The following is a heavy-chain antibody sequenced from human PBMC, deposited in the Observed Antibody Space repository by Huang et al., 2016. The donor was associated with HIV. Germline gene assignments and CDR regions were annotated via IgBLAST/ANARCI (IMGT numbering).Heavy chain of an antibody. J-gene: IGHJ4*02. CDR3: ATVYRRFRNHDSGDYYFDY. CDR2: CDPEDGET. D-gene: IGHD3-22*01. CDR1: GYTLTELS. V-gene: IGHV1-24*01. Sequence: QVQLVQSGAEVKKPVASVKVSCKVSGYTLTELSIHWVRQAPGKGLAWRRGCDPEDGETSYDQKCQGRVTMTEDTSTDTAYMELSSLRSEDTAVYYCATVYRRFRNHDSGDYYFDYWDQGTLVTVSS.